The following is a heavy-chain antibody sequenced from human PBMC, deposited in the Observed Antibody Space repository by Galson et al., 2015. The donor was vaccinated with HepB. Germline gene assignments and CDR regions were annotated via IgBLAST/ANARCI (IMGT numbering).Heavy chain of an antibody. D-gene: IGHD6-13*01. CDR3: ARALVPPPYDYGMDV. Sequence: SVKVSCKASGGTFSSYPISWVRQAPGQGLEWMGGIIPIFGTAHYAQKFQGRVTITADESTRTVYMELSSLRSEDSAVYYCARALVPPPYDYGMDVWGQGTTVTVSS. CDR2: IIPIFGTA. CDR1: GGTFSSYP. J-gene: IGHJ6*02. V-gene: IGHV1-69*13.